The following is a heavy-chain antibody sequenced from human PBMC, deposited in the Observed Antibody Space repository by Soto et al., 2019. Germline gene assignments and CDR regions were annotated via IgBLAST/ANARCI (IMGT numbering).Heavy chain of an antibody. J-gene: IGHJ4*02. Sequence: EVQLVESGGGLVQPGRSLRLSCAASGFTFDDYAMHWVRRVPGKGLEWVSSISWNSNIIGYADSVKGRFTISRDNAKNSLYLQMNSLRPEDTALYYCAKGGPDVLCSGGRCYFDYWGQGTLVTVSS. CDR2: ISWNSNII. D-gene: IGHD2-15*01. CDR3: AKGGPDVLCSGGRCYFDY. CDR1: GFTFDDYA. V-gene: IGHV3-9*01.